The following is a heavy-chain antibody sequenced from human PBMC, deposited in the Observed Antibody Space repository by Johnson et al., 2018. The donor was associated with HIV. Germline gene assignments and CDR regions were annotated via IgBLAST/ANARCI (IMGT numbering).Heavy chain of an antibody. J-gene: IGHJ3*02. V-gene: IGHV3-30-3*02. CDR1: GFIFRSYP. CDR2: ISYDGSRK. CDR3: AKTGEDYDDAFDI. D-gene: IGHD3-22*01. Sequence: VQLMESVGGLIQPGGSLRLSCAASGFIFRSYPMNWVRQAPGKGLEWVAIISYDGSRKYYADSVKGRFTISRDNANNSLYLKMNSLRAEDTAVYYCAKTGEDYDDAFDIWGQGTMVTVSS.